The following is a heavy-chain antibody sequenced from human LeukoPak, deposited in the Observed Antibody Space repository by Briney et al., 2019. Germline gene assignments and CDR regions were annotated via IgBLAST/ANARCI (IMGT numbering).Heavy chain of an antibody. J-gene: IGHJ4*02. CDR3: ARDRSSIAAH. D-gene: IGHD6-6*01. CDR1: GFTFSSYS. V-gene: IGHV3-21*01. Sequence: GGSLRLSCAASGFTFSSYSMNWVRQAPGKGLEWVSSISSSSSYIYYADSVKGRFTISRDNAKNSLYLQMNSLRAEDTAEYYCARDRSSIAAHWGQGTLVTVSS. CDR2: ISSSSSYI.